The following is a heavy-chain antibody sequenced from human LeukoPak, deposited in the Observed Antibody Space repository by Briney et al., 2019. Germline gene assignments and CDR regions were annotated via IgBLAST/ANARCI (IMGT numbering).Heavy chain of an antibody. CDR1: GFTFSSYG. Sequence: GESLRLSCAASGFTFSSYGMHWVRQAPGKGLEWVAVISYDGSNKYYADSVKGRFTISRDNSKNTLYLQMNSLRAEDTAVYYCAKEAAGSSLSDYWGQGTLVTVSS. J-gene: IGHJ4*02. CDR2: ISYDGSNK. V-gene: IGHV3-30*18. CDR3: AKEAAGSSLSDY. D-gene: IGHD2-15*01.